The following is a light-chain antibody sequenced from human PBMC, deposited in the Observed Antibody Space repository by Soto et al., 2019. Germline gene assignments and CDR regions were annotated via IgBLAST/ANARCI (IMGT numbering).Light chain of an antibody. CDR1: QSVSSSY. V-gene: IGKV3-20*01. Sequence: EIVLTQSPGTLSLSPGERATLSCRASQSVSSSYLTWYQQKYGQAPRLLIFGASSRATGIPDRFSGSASGTDFTLPISRLEPEDFAVYYCQLYGSSLYTFGQGTKLEIK. CDR3: QLYGSSLYT. J-gene: IGKJ2*01. CDR2: GAS.